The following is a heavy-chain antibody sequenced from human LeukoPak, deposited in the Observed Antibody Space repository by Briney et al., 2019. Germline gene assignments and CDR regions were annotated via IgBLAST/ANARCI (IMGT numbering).Heavy chain of an antibody. CDR2: IKQDGSEK. V-gene: IGHV3-7*01. CDR1: EFTFSSYW. D-gene: IGHD2-8*01. CDR3: AREGYCTNGVCYFYFDY. J-gene: IGHJ4*02. Sequence: GGSLRLSCAASEFTFSSYWMSWVRQAPGKGLEWVANIKQDGSEKYYVDSVKGRFTISRDNAKNSLYLQMNSLRGEDTAVYYCAREGYCTNGVCYFYFDYWGQGTLVTVSS.